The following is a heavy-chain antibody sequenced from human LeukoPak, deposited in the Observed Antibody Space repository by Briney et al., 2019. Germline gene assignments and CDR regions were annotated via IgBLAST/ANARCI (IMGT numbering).Heavy chain of an antibody. D-gene: IGHD7-27*01. CDR3: ARGGVAKLGPLDL. J-gene: IGHJ5*02. V-gene: IGHV1-3*01. Sequence: ASVKVSCKASGYTFTSYAMHWVRQAPGQRLAWMGWINAGNGNRKYSQKFQGRVTITRDTSASTAYMELSSLRSEDTAVYYCARGGVAKLGPLDLWGQGTLVTVSS. CDR2: INAGNGNR. CDR1: GYTFTSYA.